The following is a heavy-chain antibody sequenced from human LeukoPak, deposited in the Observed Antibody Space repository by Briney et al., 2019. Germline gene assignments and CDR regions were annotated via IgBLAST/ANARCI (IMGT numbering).Heavy chain of an antibody. CDR2: ISGSGGST. Sequence: PGGSLRLSCAASGFTFSSYGMSWVRQAPGKGLEWVSAISGSGGSTYYADSVKGRFTISRDNSKNTLYLQMNSLRAEDTAVYYCAKDSSSWYGHHFDYWGQGTLVTVSS. CDR1: GFTFSSYG. J-gene: IGHJ4*02. V-gene: IGHV3-23*01. D-gene: IGHD6-13*01. CDR3: AKDSSSWYGHHFDY.